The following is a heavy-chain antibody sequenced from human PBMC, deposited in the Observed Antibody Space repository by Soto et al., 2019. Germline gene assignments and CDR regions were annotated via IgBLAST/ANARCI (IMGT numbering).Heavy chain of an antibody. CDR1: GFDFRNYA. CDR2: TSDDGDIQ. J-gene: IGHJ4*02. CDR3: ARAVDAAMDPLDY. V-gene: IGHV3-30-3*01. Sequence: GGSLRLSCAASGFDFRNYAMHWVRQSPGKGPEWVAITSDDGDIQYYADSVKGRFTISRDNSKNTLYLQMTSLRSEDAAVYFCARAVDAAMDPLDYWGQGTLVTVSS. D-gene: IGHD5-18*01.